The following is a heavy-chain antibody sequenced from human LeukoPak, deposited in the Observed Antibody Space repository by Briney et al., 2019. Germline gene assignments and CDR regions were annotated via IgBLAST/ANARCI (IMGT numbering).Heavy chain of an antibody. Sequence: ESGPTLFHPTPTLTLTFTFSGFSLSTSGMCVTWIRQPPGKALERLARIDWDDDKYYSTSLKTRLTISKDTSRNQVVLTITNMDPVDTATYYCARVFSSGWSNIYYWGQGTLVTVSS. V-gene: IGHV2-70*11. J-gene: IGHJ4*02. CDR3: ARVFSSGWSNIYY. D-gene: IGHD6-19*01. CDR1: GFSLSTSGMC. CDR2: IDWDDDK.